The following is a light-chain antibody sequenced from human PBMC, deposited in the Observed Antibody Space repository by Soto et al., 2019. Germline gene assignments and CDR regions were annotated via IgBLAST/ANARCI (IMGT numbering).Light chain of an antibody. Sequence: EIELTQSPATLSLSPGERATLSCRASQSVSSSLAWYQQKLGQAPRLLIYEASDRATGIPARFSGSGSGTDFTLIISSLEPEDFAVYYCQQGSTWPWTFGQGTKVEIK. CDR2: EAS. CDR3: QQGSTWPWT. J-gene: IGKJ1*01. CDR1: QSVSSS. V-gene: IGKV3-11*01.